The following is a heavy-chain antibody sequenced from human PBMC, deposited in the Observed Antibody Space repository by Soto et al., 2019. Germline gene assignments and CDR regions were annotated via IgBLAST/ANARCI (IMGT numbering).Heavy chain of an antibody. D-gene: IGHD4-17*01. CDR2: ISSSSSTI. CDR3: ARDYDYGDYEGGLWFDP. J-gene: IGHJ5*02. Sequence: GGSLRLSCAASGFTFSSYSMNWVRQAPGKGLEWVSYISSSSSTIYYADSVKGRFTISRDKAKNSLYLQMNSLRAEDTAVYYCARDYDYGDYEGGLWFDPWGQGTLVTVSS. V-gene: IGHV3-48*01. CDR1: GFTFSSYS.